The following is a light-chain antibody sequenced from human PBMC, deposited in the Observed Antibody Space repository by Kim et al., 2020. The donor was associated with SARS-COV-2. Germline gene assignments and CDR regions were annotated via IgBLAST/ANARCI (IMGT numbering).Light chain of an antibody. CDR1: QDIRND. J-gene: IGKJ5*01. CDR3: LQHNTYPIT. CDR2: GAS. V-gene: IGKV1-17*01. Sequence: APVGDRVTITCRASQDIRNDLGCYQQNPGRAPKRLFYGASSFQSGGPSRFSGSGSRTEFTLTISSLQPEDFATHFSLQHNTYPITFGQGARLEIK.